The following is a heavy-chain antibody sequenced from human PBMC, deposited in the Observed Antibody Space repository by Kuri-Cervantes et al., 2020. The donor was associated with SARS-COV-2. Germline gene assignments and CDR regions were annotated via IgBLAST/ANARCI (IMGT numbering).Heavy chain of an antibody. D-gene: IGHD2-2*01. Sequence: SETLSLTCTVSGGSISSSSYYWGWIRQPPGKGLEWIGSIYYSGSTYYNPSLKSRVTISVDTSKIQFSLKLSSVTAADTAVYYCARDSLDCSSTSCYYYYMDVWGKGTTVTVSS. CDR2: IYYSGST. CDR3: ARDSLDCSSTSCYYYYMDV. V-gene: IGHV4-39*02. CDR1: GGSISSSSYY. J-gene: IGHJ6*03.